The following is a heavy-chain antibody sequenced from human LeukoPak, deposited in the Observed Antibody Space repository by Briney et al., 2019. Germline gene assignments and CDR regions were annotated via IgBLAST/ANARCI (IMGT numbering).Heavy chain of an antibody. V-gene: IGHV1-24*01. D-gene: IGHD5-12*01. CDR3: ARAESGYLYFDY. CDR1: GYTLTELS. Sequence: ASVKVSCEVSGYTLTELSMHWVRHTPGKGLEWMGGLAPEDGETIYAQKFQGRVTITADKSTSTAYMELSSLRSEDTAVYCCARAESGYLYFDYWGQGTLVTVSS. CDR2: LAPEDGET. J-gene: IGHJ4*02.